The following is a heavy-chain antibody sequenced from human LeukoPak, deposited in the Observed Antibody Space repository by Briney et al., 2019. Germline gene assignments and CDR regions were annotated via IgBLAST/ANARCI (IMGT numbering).Heavy chain of an antibody. CDR3: AMLRRDGYNWGANAFDI. V-gene: IGHV3-23*01. Sequence: GGSLRLSCAGSGFTFSAYDLSWVRQAQGKGLEWVSAISGSGGSTHYADSVKGRFTISRDNSKNTLYLQMNSLRAEDTAVYYCAMLRRDGYNWGANAFDIWGQGTMVTVSS. D-gene: IGHD5-24*01. CDR2: ISGSGGST. CDR1: GFTFSAYD. J-gene: IGHJ3*02.